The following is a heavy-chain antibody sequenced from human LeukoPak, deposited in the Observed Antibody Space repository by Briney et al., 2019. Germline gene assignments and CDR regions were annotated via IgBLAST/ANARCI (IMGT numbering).Heavy chain of an antibody. CDR2: INHSGST. D-gene: IGHD5-18*01. CDR3: ARGPRDTAMVLDY. Sequence: GKGLXXXGEINHSGSTNYNPSLKSRVTISVDTSKNQFSLKLSSVTAADTAVYYCARGPRDTAMVLDYWGQGTLVTVSS. V-gene: IGHV4-34*01. J-gene: IGHJ4*02.